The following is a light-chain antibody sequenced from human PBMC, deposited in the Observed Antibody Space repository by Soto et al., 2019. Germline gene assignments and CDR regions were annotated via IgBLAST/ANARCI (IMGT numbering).Light chain of an antibody. J-gene: IGKJ1*01. CDR2: GAS. V-gene: IGKV3-20*01. CDR1: QSVSTNN. Sequence: IVLTQSPGTLSSSPGERATLSCRASQSVSTNNLAWSQQRPGQAPRLLIYGASRRATGIPDRFSGSGSGTDFTLTISRLEPEDLAVYYCQQYDNSVWTFGQGTKVEIK. CDR3: QQYDNSVWT.